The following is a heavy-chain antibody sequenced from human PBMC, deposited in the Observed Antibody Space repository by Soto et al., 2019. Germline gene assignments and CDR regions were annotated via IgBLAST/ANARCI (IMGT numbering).Heavy chain of an antibody. CDR1: RGSISSSSYY. Sequence: PSETLSLTCTVSRGSISSSSYYWGWIRQPPGKGLEWIGSIYYSGSTYYNPSLKSRVTTSVDTSKNQFSLKLSSVTAADTAVYYCARHPLMAVAGTIDYWGQGTLVTVSS. J-gene: IGHJ4*02. CDR3: ARHPLMAVAGTIDY. D-gene: IGHD6-19*01. V-gene: IGHV4-39*01. CDR2: IYYSGST.